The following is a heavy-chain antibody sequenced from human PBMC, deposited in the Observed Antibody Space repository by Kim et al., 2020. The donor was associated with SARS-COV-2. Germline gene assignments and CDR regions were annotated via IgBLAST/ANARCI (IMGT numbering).Heavy chain of an antibody. CDR3: ARVDIVATIVFDY. Sequence: YNPSLQGQVTSSADTSISTAYLQWSSLKASDTAMYYCARVDIVATIVFDYWGQGTLVTVSS. V-gene: IGHV5-51*01. J-gene: IGHJ4*02. D-gene: IGHD5-12*01.